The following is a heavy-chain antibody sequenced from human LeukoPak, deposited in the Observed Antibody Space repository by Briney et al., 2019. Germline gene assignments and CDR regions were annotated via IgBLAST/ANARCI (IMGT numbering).Heavy chain of an antibody. CDR2: INHSGST. V-gene: IGHV4-34*01. Sequence: GSLRLSCAASGFTFSRNNMNWVRQAPGKGLEWIGEINHSGSTNYNPSLKSRVTISVDTSKNQFSLKLSSVTAADTAVYYCARHIYYMDVWGKGTTVTISS. J-gene: IGHJ6*03. CDR3: ARHIYYMDV. CDR1: GFTFSRNN.